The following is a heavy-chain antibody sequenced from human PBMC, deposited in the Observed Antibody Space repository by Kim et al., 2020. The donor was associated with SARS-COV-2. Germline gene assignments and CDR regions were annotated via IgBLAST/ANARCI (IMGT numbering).Heavy chain of an antibody. CDR2: INHSGST. D-gene: IGHD6-19*01. CDR3: ARGTRQWLVRGPYYYYMDV. Sequence: SETLSLTCTVYGGSFSGYYWSWIRQPPGTGLEWIGEINHSGSTNSNPSLKRRVTISVDTSKNQFSLKLSSVTAADTAVYYCARGTRQWLVRGPYYYYMDVWGKGTTVTVSS. CDR1: GGSFSGYY. V-gene: IGHV4-34*01. J-gene: IGHJ6*03.